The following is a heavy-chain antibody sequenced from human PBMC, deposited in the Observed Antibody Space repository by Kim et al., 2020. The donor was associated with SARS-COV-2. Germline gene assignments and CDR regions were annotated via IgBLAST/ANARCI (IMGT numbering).Heavy chain of an antibody. Sequence: YDQKFQGRVTITAYESTSTAYMELSSLRSEDTAVYYCARAPTAYYGMDVWGQGTTVTVSS. CDR3: ARAPTAYYGMDV. J-gene: IGHJ6*02. D-gene: IGHD4-17*01. V-gene: IGHV1-69*01.